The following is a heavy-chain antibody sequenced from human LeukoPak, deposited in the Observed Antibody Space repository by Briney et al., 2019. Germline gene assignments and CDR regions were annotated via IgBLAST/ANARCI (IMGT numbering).Heavy chain of an antibody. Sequence: GGSLRLSCAASGFTFDDYAMHWVRQAPGKGLEWVSGISWNSGSIGYADSVKGRFTISRDNAKNSLYLQMNSLRAEDTALYYCAKDSGGDYYYYYYGMDVWGQGTTVTVSS. CDR1: GFTFDDYA. V-gene: IGHV3-9*01. J-gene: IGHJ6*02. CDR3: AKDSGGDYYYYYYGMDV. D-gene: IGHD4-17*01. CDR2: ISWNSGSI.